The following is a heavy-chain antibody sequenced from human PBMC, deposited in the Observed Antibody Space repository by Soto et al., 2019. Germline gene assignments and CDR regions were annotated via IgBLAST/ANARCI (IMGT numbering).Heavy chain of an antibody. CDR2: INPSGRIT. CDR1: GYTFDRYY. Sequence: ASVKVSCKASGYTFDRYYMHWVRQAPGQGLEWMGMINPSGRITSYAQKFQGRVTMTRDTSTSTISMELSSLRSDDTAVYYCTRGSFLEWSCMDVWGQGTTVTVSS. D-gene: IGHD3-3*01. V-gene: IGHV1-46*02. J-gene: IGHJ6*01. CDR3: TRGSFLEWSCMDV.